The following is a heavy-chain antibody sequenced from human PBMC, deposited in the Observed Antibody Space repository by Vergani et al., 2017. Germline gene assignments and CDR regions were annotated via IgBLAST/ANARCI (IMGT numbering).Heavy chain of an antibody. CDR2: IYHSGST. J-gene: IGHJ4*02. Sequence: QVQLQESGPGLVKPSGTLSLTCAVSGGSISSSNWWSWVRQPPGKGLEWIGEIYHSGSTNYNPSLKSRVTISVDKSKNQFSLKLSSVTAADTAVYYCARSPRYYYDSSGYQTFDYWGQGTLVTVSS. V-gene: IGHV4-4*02. CDR3: ARSPRYYYDSSGYQTFDY. CDR1: GGSISSSNW. D-gene: IGHD3-22*01.